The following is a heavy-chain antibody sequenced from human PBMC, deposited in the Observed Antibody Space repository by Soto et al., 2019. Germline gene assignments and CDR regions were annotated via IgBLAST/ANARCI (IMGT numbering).Heavy chain of an antibody. CDR3: ARGLAPVVVVAATFARAEYSYGEFDY. CDR2: INPHGGST. CDR1: RDTFTSYY. J-gene: IGHJ4*02. V-gene: IGHV1-46*01. D-gene: IGHD2-15*01. Sequence: ASVKVSCKAPRDTFTSYYINWVRQAPGQGLEWMGVINPHGGSTAYAQKFKGRVTLTRDTSASTVYMEVSSLTSEDTAMYYCARGLAPVVVVAATFARAEYSYGEFDYWGQGTLVTVSS.